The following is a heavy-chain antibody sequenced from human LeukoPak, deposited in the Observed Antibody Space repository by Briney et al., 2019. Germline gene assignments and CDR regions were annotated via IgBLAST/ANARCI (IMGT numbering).Heavy chain of an antibody. CDR3: ARSYGPSGGMDV. CDR2: IYYSGST. D-gene: IGHD3-10*01. V-gene: IGHV4-59*01. J-gene: IGHJ6*02. Sequence: SETLSLTCTVSGGSISSYYWSWIRQPPGKGLEWIGYIYYSGSTNYNPSLKSRVTISVDTSKNQFSLKLGSVTAADTAVYYCARSYGPSGGMDVWGQGTTVTVSS. CDR1: GGSISSYY.